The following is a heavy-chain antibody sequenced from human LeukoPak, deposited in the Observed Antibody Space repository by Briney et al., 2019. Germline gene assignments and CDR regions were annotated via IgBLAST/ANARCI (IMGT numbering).Heavy chain of an antibody. CDR2: INPNSGGT. Sequence: ASVKVSCKASGYTFTGYYMHWVRQAPGQGLEWMGWINPNSGGTNYAQKFQGRVTMTRDTSISTAYMKLSRLRSDDTAVYYCARELYTAMPHWGQGTLVTVSS. J-gene: IGHJ4*02. V-gene: IGHV1-2*02. D-gene: IGHD5-18*01. CDR1: GYTFTGYY. CDR3: ARELYTAMPH.